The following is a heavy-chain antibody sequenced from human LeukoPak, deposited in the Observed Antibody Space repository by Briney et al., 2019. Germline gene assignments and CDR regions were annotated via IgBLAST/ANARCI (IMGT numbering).Heavy chain of an antibody. V-gene: IGHV3-23*01. CDR1: GFTFSTYS. J-gene: IGHJ4*02. Sequence: GGSLRLSCAASGFTFSTYSMNWVRQAPGKGLEWVSAISGSGGSTYYADSVKGRFTISRDNSKNTLYLQMNSLRAEDTAVYYCAKVPKDIVVVPAAMGYFDYWGQGTLVTVSS. CDR2: ISGSGGST. D-gene: IGHD2-2*01. CDR3: AKVPKDIVVVPAAMGYFDY.